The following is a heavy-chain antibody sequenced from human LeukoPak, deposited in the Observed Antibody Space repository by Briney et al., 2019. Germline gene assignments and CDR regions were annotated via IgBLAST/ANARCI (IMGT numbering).Heavy chain of an antibody. V-gene: IGHV1-69*04. Sequence: ASVKVSCKASGGTFSSYAISWVRQAPGQGLEWMGRIIPILGIANYAQKFQGRVTITADKSTSTAYMELSSLRSEDTAVYYCARTNYYDSSGYRYYYYYYYMDIWGKGTTVTVSS. D-gene: IGHD3-22*01. J-gene: IGHJ6*03. CDR1: GGTFSSYA. CDR2: IIPILGIA. CDR3: ARTNYYDSSGYRYYYYYYYMDI.